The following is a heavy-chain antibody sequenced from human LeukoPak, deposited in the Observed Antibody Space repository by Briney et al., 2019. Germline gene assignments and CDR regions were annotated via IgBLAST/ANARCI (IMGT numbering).Heavy chain of an antibody. CDR1: GGTFSSYA. V-gene: IGHV1-69*05. CDR3: ARIGTGTTWNYFDY. Sequence: SVTVSCKASGGTFSSYAISWVRQAPGQGLEWMGGIIPIFGTANYAQKFQGRVTITTDASTRTAYMELSSLRSEDTAVYYCARIGTGTTWNYFDYWGQGTLVTVSS. D-gene: IGHD1-1*01. CDR2: IIPIFGTA. J-gene: IGHJ4*02.